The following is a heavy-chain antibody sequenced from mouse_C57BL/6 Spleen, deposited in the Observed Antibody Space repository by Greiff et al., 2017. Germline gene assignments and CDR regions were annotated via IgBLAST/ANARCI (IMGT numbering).Heavy chain of an antibody. D-gene: IGHD1-1*01. CDR2: IDPSDSYT. CDR3: ATPAYGSSGLFDV. Sequence: QVQLQQPGAELVMPGASVKLSCKASGYTFTSYWMHWVKQRPGQGLEWIGEIDPSDSYTNYNQKFKGKSTLTADKSSSTAYMQLSSLTSEDSAVYYCATPAYGSSGLFDVWGTGTTVTVSS. CDR1: GYTFTSYW. J-gene: IGHJ1*03. V-gene: IGHV1-69*01.